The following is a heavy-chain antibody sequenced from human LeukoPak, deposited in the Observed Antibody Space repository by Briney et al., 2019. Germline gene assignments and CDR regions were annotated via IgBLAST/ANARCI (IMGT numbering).Heavy chain of an antibody. CDR1: GGSISSYY. V-gene: IGHV4-59*12. D-gene: IGHD3-22*01. CDR2: IYYSGST. Sequence: PSETLSLTCTVSGGSISSYYWSWIRQPPGKGLEWIGYIYYSGSTYYNPSLKSRVTISVDRSKNQFSLKLSSVTAADTAVYYCARRSSYYYDSSGYYSGEYYFDYWGQGTLVTVSS. CDR3: ARRSSYYYDSSGYYSGEYYFDY. J-gene: IGHJ4*02.